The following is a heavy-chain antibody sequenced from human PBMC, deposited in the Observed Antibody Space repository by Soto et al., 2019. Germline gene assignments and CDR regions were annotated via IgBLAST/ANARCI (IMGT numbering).Heavy chain of an antibody. CDR1: GFTFSSYV. D-gene: IGHD3-9*01. J-gene: IGHJ4*02. CDR3: ASNNDWYLNFDC. CDR2: ISGSGGST. Sequence: EVQLLESGGGLVQPGGSLRLSCAASGFTFSSYVLSWVRQAPGKGLEWVSAISGSGGSTYSADSVKGWFNISRDNSKNTLNVKMNSVRADATAVYYCASNNDWYLNFDCWGQGTMVNVSS. V-gene: IGHV3-23*01.